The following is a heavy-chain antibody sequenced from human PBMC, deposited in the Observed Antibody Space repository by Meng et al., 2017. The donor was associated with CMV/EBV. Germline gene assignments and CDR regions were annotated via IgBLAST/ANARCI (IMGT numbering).Heavy chain of an antibody. CDR2: IYYSGST. CDR3: ARNPLKAHLGWELTNFDY. V-gene: IGHV4-39*07. D-gene: IGHD1-26*01. Sequence: WIRQPPGKGLEWIGSIYYSGSTYYNPSLKSRVTISVDTSKNQFSLKLSSVTAADTAVYYCARNPLKAHLGWELTNFDYWGQGTLVTVSS. J-gene: IGHJ4*02.